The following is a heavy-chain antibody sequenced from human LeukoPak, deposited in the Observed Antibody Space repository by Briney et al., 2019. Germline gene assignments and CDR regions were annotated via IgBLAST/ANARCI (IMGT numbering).Heavy chain of an antibody. V-gene: IGHV4-38-2*02. D-gene: IGHD3-22*01. Sequence: SETLSLTCTVSGYSISSGYYWGWIRPPPGKGLEWIGSIYHSGSTYYNPSLKSRVTISVDTSKNQFSLKLSSVTAADTAVYYCARGGWNKFDYWGQGTLVTVSS. J-gene: IGHJ4*02. CDR2: IYHSGST. CDR3: ARGGWNKFDY. CDR1: GYSISSGYY.